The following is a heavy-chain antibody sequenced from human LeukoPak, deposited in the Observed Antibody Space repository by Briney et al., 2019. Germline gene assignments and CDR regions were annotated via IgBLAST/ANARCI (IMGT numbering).Heavy chain of an antibody. CDR1: GGSISSYY. D-gene: IGHD3-22*01. Sequence: SETLSLTCTVSGGSISSYYWSWIRQPPGKGLEWIGYIYYSGSTNYNPSLKSRVTISVDTSKNQFSLKLSSVTAADTAVYYCARSHDSSGYYYVGNWFDPWGQGTLVAVSS. CDR2: IYYSGST. J-gene: IGHJ5*02. CDR3: ARSHDSSGYYYVGNWFDP. V-gene: IGHV4-59*08.